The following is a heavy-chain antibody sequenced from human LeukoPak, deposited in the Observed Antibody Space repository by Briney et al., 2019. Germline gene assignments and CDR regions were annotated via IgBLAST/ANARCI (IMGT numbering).Heavy chain of an antibody. CDR1: GFTSSSYA. J-gene: IGHJ5*02. D-gene: IGHD2-2*01. Sequence: GGSLRLSCAVSGFTSSSYAMSWVRQAPGKGLEWVSAISDSGGSTYYADSVKGRFTISRDNSKNTLYLQMNSLRAEDTAVYYCAKVGGYIRYCSSTSCYGDWFDPWGQGTLVTVSS. CDR3: AKVGGYIRYCSSTSCYGDWFDP. V-gene: IGHV3-23*01. CDR2: ISDSGGST.